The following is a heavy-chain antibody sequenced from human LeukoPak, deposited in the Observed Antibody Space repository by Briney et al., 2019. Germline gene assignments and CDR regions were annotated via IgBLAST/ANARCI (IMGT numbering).Heavy chain of an antibody. CDR2: IYTSGST. V-gene: IGHV4-4*07. Sequence: SETLSLTCTVSGGSISSYYWSWIRQPAGKGLEWIGRIYTSGSTNYNPSLKSRVTMSVDTSKNQFSLKLSSVTAADTAVYYCATLAAQPYYYYYMDVWGKGTTVTVSS. CDR1: GGSISSYY. CDR3: ATLAAQPYYYYYMDV. D-gene: IGHD6-6*01. J-gene: IGHJ6*03.